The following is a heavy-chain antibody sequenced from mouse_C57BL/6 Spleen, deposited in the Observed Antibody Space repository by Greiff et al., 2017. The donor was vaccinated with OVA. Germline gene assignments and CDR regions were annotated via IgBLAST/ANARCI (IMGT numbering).Heavy chain of an antibody. Sequence: EVQGVESGGGLVKPGGSLKLSCAASGFTFSSYAMSWVRQTPEKRLEWVATISDGGSYTYSPDNVKGRFTISRDNAKNNLYLQMSHLKSEDTAMYYCARDYYALYWYFDVWGTGTTVTVSS. CDR3: ARDYYALYWYFDV. D-gene: IGHD1-1*01. V-gene: IGHV5-4*01. J-gene: IGHJ1*03. CDR1: GFTFSSYA. CDR2: ISDGGSYT.